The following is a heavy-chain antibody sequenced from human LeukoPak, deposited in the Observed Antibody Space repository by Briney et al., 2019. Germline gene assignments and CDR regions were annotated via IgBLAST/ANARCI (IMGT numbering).Heavy chain of an antibody. CDR1: GYTFTGFY. J-gene: IGHJ4*02. D-gene: IGHD3-22*01. V-gene: IGHV1-2*06. CDR2: INPNSGGT. Sequence: ASVKVSCKASGYTFTGFYIHWVRQAPGQGLEWMGRINPNSGGTNYAQKFQGRVTMTRDTSISTAYMELSRLRSDDTAVYYCARGRGPTMIVVVAYFDYWGQGTLVTVSS. CDR3: ARGRGPTMIVVVAYFDY.